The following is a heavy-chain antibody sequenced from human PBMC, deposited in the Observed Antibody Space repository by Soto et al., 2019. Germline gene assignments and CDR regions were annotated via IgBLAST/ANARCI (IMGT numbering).Heavy chain of an antibody. V-gene: IGHV4-30-2*01. Sequence: PSETLSLTCAVSGGSISSGGYSWSWIRQPPGKGLEWIGYIYHSGSTYYNPSLKSRVTISVDRSKNQFSLELSSVTAADTAVYYCARSVVENYDFWSGYPPSGGMDVWGQGTTVTVSS. CDR2: IYHSGST. CDR3: ARSVVENYDFWSGYPPSGGMDV. CDR1: GGSISSGGYS. D-gene: IGHD3-3*01. J-gene: IGHJ6*02.